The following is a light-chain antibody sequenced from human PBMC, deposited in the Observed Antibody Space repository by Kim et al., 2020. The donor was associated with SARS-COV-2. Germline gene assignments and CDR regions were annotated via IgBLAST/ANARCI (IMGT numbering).Light chain of an antibody. V-gene: IGKV2-28*01. Sequence: ASISCRSNQSLLHSNGYYYLDWYLQKPGQSPQLLIYLGSNRASGVPDRFSGSGSDTDFTLKISRVEAEDVGIYYCMQALQTPLFTFGPGTKVDIK. CDR2: LGS. J-gene: IGKJ3*01. CDR3: MQALQTPLFT. CDR1: QSLLHSNGYYY.